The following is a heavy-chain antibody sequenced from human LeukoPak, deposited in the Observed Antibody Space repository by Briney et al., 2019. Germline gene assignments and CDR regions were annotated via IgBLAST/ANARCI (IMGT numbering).Heavy chain of an antibody. CDR3: AKSAALDYYGSGSYLGYNWFDP. V-gene: IGHV3-9*01. Sequence: GGSLRLSCAASGFTFDDYAMLWVRQAPGKGLEWVSGISWNSGSIGYADSVKGRFTISRDNAKNSLYLQMNSLRAEDTALYYCAKSAALDYYGSGSYLGYNWFDPWGQGTLVTVSS. J-gene: IGHJ5*02. D-gene: IGHD3-10*01. CDR2: ISWNSGSI. CDR1: GFTFDDYA.